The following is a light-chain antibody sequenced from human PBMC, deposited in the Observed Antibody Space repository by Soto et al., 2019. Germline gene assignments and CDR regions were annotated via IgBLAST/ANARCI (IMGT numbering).Light chain of an antibody. J-gene: IGLJ2*01. Sequence: QSALTQPASVSGSPGQSITISCTGTSSDVGGYNYVSWYQQHPGKVPKLMIYEVSNRPSGVSNPFSGSKSGNTASLTISWLQAEDEADYYCNSYTSSSTLVFGGGTKLTVL. CDR3: NSYTSSSTLV. V-gene: IGLV2-14*01. CDR1: SSDVGGYNY. CDR2: EVS.